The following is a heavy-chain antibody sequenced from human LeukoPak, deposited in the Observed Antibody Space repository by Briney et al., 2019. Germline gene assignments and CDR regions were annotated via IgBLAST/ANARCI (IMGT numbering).Heavy chain of an antibody. J-gene: IGHJ4*02. CDR1: GGTFSSYA. Sequence: SVKVSCKASGGTFSSYAISWVRQAPGQGLEWMGGIIPIFGAANYAQKFQGRVTITTDESTSTAYMELSSLRSEDTAVYYCARSSDYDILTGYTFFDYWGQGTLVTVSS. V-gene: IGHV1-69*05. CDR2: IIPIFGAA. D-gene: IGHD3-9*01. CDR3: ARSSDYDILTGYTFFDY.